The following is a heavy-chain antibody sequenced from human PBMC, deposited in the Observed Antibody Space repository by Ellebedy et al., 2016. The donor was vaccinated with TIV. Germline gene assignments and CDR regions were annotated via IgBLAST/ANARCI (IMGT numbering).Heavy chain of an antibody. J-gene: IGHJ4*02. Sequence: GESLKISCAASEFTFSSCAMSWVRQAPGKGLEWVSSISGDDTVTHYSDSVKGRFTISRDNSKNTLYLQMNSLRADDTAVYFCAKRRWLRGGDFDFWGQGTLVTVSS. CDR3: AKRRWLRGGDFDF. D-gene: IGHD5-24*01. V-gene: IGHV3-23*01. CDR2: ISGDDTVT. CDR1: EFTFSSCA.